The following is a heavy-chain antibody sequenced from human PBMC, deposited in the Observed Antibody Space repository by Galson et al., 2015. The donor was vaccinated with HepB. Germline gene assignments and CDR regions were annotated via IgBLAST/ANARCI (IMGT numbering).Heavy chain of an antibody. CDR1: GGSISSYY. CDR2: IYYSGST. V-gene: IGHV4-59*01. D-gene: IGHD4-17*01. J-gene: IGHJ4*02. CDR3: ARSATYGDFPESFDY. Sequence: SETLSLTCTVSGGSISSYYWSWIRQPPGKGLEWIGYIYYSGSTNYNPSLKSRVTISVDTSKNQFSLKLSSVTAADTAVYYCARSATYGDFPESFDYWGQGTLATVSS.